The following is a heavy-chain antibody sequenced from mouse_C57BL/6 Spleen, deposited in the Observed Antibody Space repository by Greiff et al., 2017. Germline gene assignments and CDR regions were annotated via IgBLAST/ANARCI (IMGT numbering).Heavy chain of an antibody. V-gene: IGHV10-1*01. J-gene: IGHJ1*03. Sequence: EVKLVESGGGLVQPKGSLKLSCAASGFSFNTYAMNWVRQAPGKGLEWVARIRSKSNNYATYYADSVKDRFTISRDDSESMLYLQMNNLKTEDTAMYYCVRQDPYASFDVWGTGTTVTVSS. CDR1: GFSFNTYA. CDR2: IRSKSNNYAT. CDR3: VRQDPYASFDV. D-gene: IGHD2-10*02.